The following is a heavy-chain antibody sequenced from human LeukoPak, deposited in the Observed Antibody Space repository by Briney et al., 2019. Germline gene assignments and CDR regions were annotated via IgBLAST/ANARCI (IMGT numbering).Heavy chain of an antibody. CDR3: ARGQAHYDYLWESYRSYGLDV. CDR1: GGSFSGYY. V-gene: IGHV4-34*01. J-gene: IGHJ6*02. CDR2: INHSGST. Sequence: PSETLSLTCAVYGGSFSGYYWSWIRQPPGKGLEWIGEINHSGSTTYNPSLKSRVTISIDTSKNQFSLKLSSVTAADMAVYYCARGQAHYDYLWESYRSYGLDVRGQGTTVTVSS. D-gene: IGHD3-16*02.